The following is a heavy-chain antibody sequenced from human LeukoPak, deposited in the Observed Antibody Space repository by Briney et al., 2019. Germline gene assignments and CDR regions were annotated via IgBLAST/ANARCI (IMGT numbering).Heavy chain of an antibody. J-gene: IGHJ3*02. CDR1: GGSISSYY. CDR2: IYYSGST. D-gene: IGHD6-13*01. V-gene: IGHV4-59*08. Sequence: SETLSLTCTVSGGSISSYYWSWIRQPPGKGLEWIGYIYYSGSTNYNPSLKSRVTISVDTTKNQFSLKLSSVTAADTAVYYCARRGLFGAAAIRNAFDIWGQGTMVTVSS. CDR3: ARRGLFGAAAIRNAFDI.